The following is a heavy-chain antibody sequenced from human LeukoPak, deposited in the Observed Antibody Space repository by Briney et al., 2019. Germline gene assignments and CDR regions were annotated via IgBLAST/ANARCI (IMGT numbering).Heavy chain of an antibody. CDR3: ARDLQQLVPFDY. V-gene: IGHV3-11*06. D-gene: IGHD6-13*01. CDR1: GFTFSDYY. J-gene: IGHJ4*02. CDR2: ISSSSSYI. Sequence: GGSLRLSCAASGFTFSDYYMSWIRQAPGKGLEWASSISSSSSYIYYADSVKGRFTISRDNAKNSLYLQMNSLRAEDTAVYYCARDLQQLVPFDYWGQGTLVTVSS.